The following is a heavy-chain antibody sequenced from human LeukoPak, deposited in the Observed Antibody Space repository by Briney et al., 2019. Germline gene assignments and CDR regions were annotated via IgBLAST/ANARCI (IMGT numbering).Heavy chain of an antibody. CDR3: ARGVLRYFDPNGYFDY. CDR1: VDTFTSYA. J-gene: IGHJ4*02. CDR2: INPGNGNT. Sequence: ASAKVSCKPSVDTFTSYAMHWVRQTPGPRLEWMGWINPGNGNTKYSQKFQGRVTITRDTSASTAYMELSSLRSEDTAVYYCARGVLRYFDPNGYFDYWGQGTLVTVSS. D-gene: IGHD3-9*01. V-gene: IGHV1-3*01.